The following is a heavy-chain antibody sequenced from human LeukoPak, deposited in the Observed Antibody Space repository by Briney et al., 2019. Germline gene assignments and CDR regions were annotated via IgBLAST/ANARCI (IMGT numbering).Heavy chain of an antibody. J-gene: IGHJ6*03. CDR3: ARWYYDFWSGYSNTYYYYYYMDV. Sequence: PSETLSLTCTVSGGSISSYYWSWIRQPPGKGLEWIGYIYYSGSTNYNPSLKSRVTISVDTSKNQFSLKRSSVTAADTAVYYCARWYYDFWSGYSNTYYYYYYMDVWGKGTTVTVSS. V-gene: IGHV4-59*01. D-gene: IGHD3-3*01. CDR2: IYYSGST. CDR1: GGSISSYY.